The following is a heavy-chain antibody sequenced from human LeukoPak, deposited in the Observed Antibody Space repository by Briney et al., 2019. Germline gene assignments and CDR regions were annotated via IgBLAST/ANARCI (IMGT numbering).Heavy chain of an antibody. CDR3: TTDSYCSTTTCYASSNYYYGLDA. CDR2: IYRNADGGTT. D-gene: IGHD2-2*01. J-gene: IGHJ6*02. Sequence: GGSLRLSCAASGFTLSSYAMSWVRQAPGKGLEWVGRIYRNADGGTTDYAAPVKGRFTTSRDDSKNTLYLQMNSLKTEDTAVYYCTTDSYCSTTTCYASSNYYYGLDAWGQGTSVTVSS. CDR1: GFTLSSYA. V-gene: IGHV3-15*05.